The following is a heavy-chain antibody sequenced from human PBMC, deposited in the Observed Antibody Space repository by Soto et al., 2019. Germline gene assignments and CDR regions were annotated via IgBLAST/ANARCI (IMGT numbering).Heavy chain of an antibody. J-gene: IGHJ6*03. Sequence: ASVKVSCKASGGTFSSYTISWVRQAPGQGLEWMGRIIPILGIANYAQKFQGRVTITADKSTSTAYMELSSLRSEDTAVYYCARTPPADSGYDFSYYYYYMDVWGKGTTVTVSS. D-gene: IGHD5-12*01. CDR1: GGTFSSYT. CDR2: IIPILGIA. CDR3: ARTPPADSGYDFSYYYYYMDV. V-gene: IGHV1-69*02.